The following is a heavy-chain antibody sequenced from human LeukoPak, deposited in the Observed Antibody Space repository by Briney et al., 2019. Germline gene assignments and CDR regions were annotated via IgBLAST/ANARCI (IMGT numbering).Heavy chain of an antibody. J-gene: IGHJ4*02. CDR1: GGSISSYY. Sequence: SETLSLTCTVSGGSISSYYWSWIRQPPGKGLEWIGYIYYSGSTNYNPSLKSRVTISVDTSKNQFSLKLSSVTAADTAVYYCARVASFCTNGVCYLAHFDYWGQGALVTVSS. V-gene: IGHV4-59*01. D-gene: IGHD2-8*01. CDR3: ARVASFCTNGVCYLAHFDY. CDR2: IYYSGST.